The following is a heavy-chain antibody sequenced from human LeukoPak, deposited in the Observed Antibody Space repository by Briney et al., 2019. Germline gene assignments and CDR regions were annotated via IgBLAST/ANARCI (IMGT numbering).Heavy chain of an antibody. CDR2: IRQDGSDK. CDR3: ARDPRGYCSSTNCHRAPRYWFDP. D-gene: IGHD2-2*01. J-gene: IGHJ5*02. V-gene: IGHV3-7*01. Sequence: PGRSLRLSCAASGFPFSTYAMHWVRQAPGKGLEWVANIRQDGSDKYYVDSVKGRFTISRDNAKNSLYLQMNSLRAEDTAVYYCARDPRGYCSSTNCHRAPRYWFDPWGQGTLVTVSS. CDR1: GFPFSTYA.